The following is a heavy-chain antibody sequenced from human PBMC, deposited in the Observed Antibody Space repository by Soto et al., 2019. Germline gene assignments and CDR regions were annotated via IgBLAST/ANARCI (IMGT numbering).Heavy chain of an antibody. D-gene: IGHD2-15*01. V-gene: IGHV4-59*08. CDR3: ARRHVVVVAATRGDAFDI. CDR2: VYHSGNT. J-gene: IGHJ3*02. Sequence: SETLSLTCAVSGSSINDYYWTWIRQSQGKELEWIGFVYHSGNTNYNPSLKSRVAISLDTSKSYFSLKLYSVTAADTAVYYCARRHVVVVAATRGDAFDIWGQGTMVTVSS. CDR1: GSSINDYY.